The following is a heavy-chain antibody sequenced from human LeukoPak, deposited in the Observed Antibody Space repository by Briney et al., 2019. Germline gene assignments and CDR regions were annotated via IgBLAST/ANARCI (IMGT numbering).Heavy chain of an antibody. CDR3: ARHRYTSSSSYFDF. CDR1: GGSISGYY. J-gene: IGHJ4*02. CDR2: IYSSEST. V-gene: IGHV4-59*08. Sequence: SETLSLTCTVSGGSISGYYWTWIRQPPGKGLEWIGYIYSSESTNYNPSLKSRVTISVDTSKNQFSLRLSSVTAADTAVYYCARHRYTSSSSYFDFWGQGTLVTVSS. D-gene: IGHD6-6*01.